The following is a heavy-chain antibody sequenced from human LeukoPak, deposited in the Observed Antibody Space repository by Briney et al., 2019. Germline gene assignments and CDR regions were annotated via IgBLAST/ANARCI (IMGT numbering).Heavy chain of an antibody. CDR3: ARDSGFSGTQRGEY. Sequence: GGSLRLSCAASGFTFSSYAMSWVRQAPGKGLEWVAVISYDGSNKYYADSLKGPFTISRDNSKNTLYLQMNSLRADDTAVYYCARDSGFSGTQRGEYWGQGTLVTVSS. D-gene: IGHD3/OR15-3a*01. CDR2: ISYDGSNK. V-gene: IGHV3-30*04. CDR1: GFTFSSYA. J-gene: IGHJ4*02.